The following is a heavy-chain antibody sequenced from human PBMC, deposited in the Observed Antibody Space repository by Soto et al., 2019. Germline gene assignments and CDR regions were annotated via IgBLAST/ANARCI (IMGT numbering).Heavy chain of an antibody. CDR2: IRSKANSYAT. CDR1: GFTFSGSA. J-gene: IGHJ6*02. Sequence: GGSLRLSCAASGFTFSGSAMHWVRQASGKGLEWVGRIRSKANSYATAYAASVKGRFTISRDDSKNTAYLQMNSLKTEDTAVYYCTCSLTGYSSGWYGYPYYYYGMDVWGQGTTVTVSS. CDR3: TCSLTGYSSGWYGYPYYYYGMDV. V-gene: IGHV3-73*01. D-gene: IGHD6-19*01.